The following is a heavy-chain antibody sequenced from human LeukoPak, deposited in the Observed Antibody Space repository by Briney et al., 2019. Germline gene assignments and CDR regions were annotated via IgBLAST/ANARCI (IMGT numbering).Heavy chain of an antibody. Sequence: GESLRLSCAASGFTFSSYSMNWVRQAPGKGLEWVSSISSSSSYIYYADSVKGRFNISRDNAKKSLYLQMNSLRAEDTAVYYCAREKIHFDSSGDYFDYYFYMDVWGKGTTVTISS. CDR1: GFTFSSYS. D-gene: IGHD3-22*01. V-gene: IGHV3-21*04. CDR2: ISSSSSYI. J-gene: IGHJ6*03. CDR3: AREKIHFDSSGDYFDYYFYMDV.